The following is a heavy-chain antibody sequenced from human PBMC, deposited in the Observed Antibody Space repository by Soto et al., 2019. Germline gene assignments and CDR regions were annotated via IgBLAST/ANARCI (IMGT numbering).Heavy chain of an antibody. D-gene: IGHD2-2*01. CDR2: IKSKTDGGTT. J-gene: IGHJ4*02. Sequence: PGGSLRLSCAASGFTFNYAWMSWVRQAPGKGLEWVGRIKSKTDGGTTDYAAPVKGRFTISRDDSENTLYLQMNSLKTEDTAVYYCTTVLCSTTTCYGHYWGQGTLVTVSS. CDR1: GFTFNYAW. V-gene: IGHV3-15*01. CDR3: TTVLCSTTTCYGHY.